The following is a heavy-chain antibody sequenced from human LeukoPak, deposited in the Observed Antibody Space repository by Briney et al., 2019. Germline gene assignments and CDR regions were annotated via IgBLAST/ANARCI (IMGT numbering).Heavy chain of an antibody. CDR1: GFTFSGYG. CDR2: IRYDGSNK. D-gene: IGHD3-10*01. CDR3: AKDRGLLWFGNTPYYFDY. Sequence: PGGSLRLSCAASGFTFSGYGMYWVRQAPGKGLEWVAFIRYDGSNKYYADSVKGRFTISRDNSKNTLYLQMNSLRAEDTAVYYCAKDRGLLWFGNTPYYFDYWGQGTLVTVSS. J-gene: IGHJ4*02. V-gene: IGHV3-30*02.